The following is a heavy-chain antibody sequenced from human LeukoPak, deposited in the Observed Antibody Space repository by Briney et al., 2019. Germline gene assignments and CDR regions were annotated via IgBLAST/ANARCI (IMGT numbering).Heavy chain of an antibody. D-gene: IGHD6-19*01. CDR1: GFTFTTYS. J-gene: IGHJ1*01. V-gene: IGHV3-21*01. Sequence: GGSLRLSCEASGFTFTTYSMTWVRQAPGKGLEWVSIISSGSSAIFSADALKGRFTISRDDAKNLLYLDMNSLRAEDTAVYYCARGLTGYSSGWEQFAEYFQHWGQGTLVTVSS. CDR2: ISSGSSAI. CDR3: ARGLTGYSSGWEQFAEYFQH.